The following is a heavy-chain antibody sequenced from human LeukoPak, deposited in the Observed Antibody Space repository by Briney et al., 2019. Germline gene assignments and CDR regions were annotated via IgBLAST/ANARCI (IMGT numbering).Heavy chain of an antibody. J-gene: IGHJ4*02. CDR3: ARDKYYYDSSGYYLFDY. D-gene: IGHD3-22*01. CDR1: GYTFTSYY. CDR2: ISAYNGNT. Sequence: ASVKVSCKASGYTFTSYYMHWVRQAPGQGLEWMGWISAYNGNTNYAQKLQGRVTMTTDTSTSTAYMELRSLRSDDTAVYYCARDKYYYDSSGYYLFDYWGQGTLVTVSS. V-gene: IGHV1-18*04.